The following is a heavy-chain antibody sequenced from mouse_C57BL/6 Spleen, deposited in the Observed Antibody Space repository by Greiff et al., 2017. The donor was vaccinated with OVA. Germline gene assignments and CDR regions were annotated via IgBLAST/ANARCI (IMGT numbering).Heavy chain of an antibody. CDR1: GYTFTDYE. CDR2: IDPETGGT. D-gene: IGHD1-1*01. J-gene: IGHJ2*01. Sequence: QVQLKQSGAELVRPGASVTLSCKASGYTFTDYEMHWVKQTPVHGLEWTGAIDPETGGTAYNQKFKGKAILTADKSSSTAYMELRSLTSEDSAVYYCTRRTTVVARAFDYWGQGTTLTVSS. V-gene: IGHV1-15*01. CDR3: TRRTTVVARAFDY.